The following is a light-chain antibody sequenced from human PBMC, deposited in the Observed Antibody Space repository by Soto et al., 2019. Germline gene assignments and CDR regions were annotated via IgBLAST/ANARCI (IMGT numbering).Light chain of an antibody. Sequence: DIQMTQSPSSLSASIGDRITITCRASQSISTYLNWYQQKPGKAPNLLIYGASTLQSGVPSRFRGSGSEPDFTLTISSLQPEDFATYYCQQSFITPPLTFGGGTKVEIK. CDR1: QSISTY. J-gene: IGKJ4*01. CDR2: GAS. CDR3: QQSFITPPLT. V-gene: IGKV1-39*01.